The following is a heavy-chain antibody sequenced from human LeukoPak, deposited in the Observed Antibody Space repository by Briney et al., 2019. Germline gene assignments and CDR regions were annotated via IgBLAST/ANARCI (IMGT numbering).Heavy chain of an antibody. J-gene: IGHJ3*02. D-gene: IGHD3-9*01. V-gene: IGHV4-61*02. CDR1: GGSISSGSYY. CDR2: IYTSGST. Sequence: PSQTLSLTCTVSGGSISSGSYYWSWIRQPAGKGLEWIGRIYTSGSTNYNPSLKSRVTISVDTSKNQFSLKLSSVTAADTAVYYCARGKAVRLRYFDWLGPRGAAFDIWGQGTMVTVSS. CDR3: ARGKAVRLRYFDWLGPRGAAFDI.